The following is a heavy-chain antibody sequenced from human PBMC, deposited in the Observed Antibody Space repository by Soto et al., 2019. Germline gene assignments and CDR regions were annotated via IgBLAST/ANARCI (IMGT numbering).Heavy chain of an antibody. D-gene: IGHD1-26*01. CDR1: AYTFTTYG. Sequence: QVQLVQSGPEVKKPGASVKVSCKASAYTFTTYGISWVRQAPGQGLEWMGWISGYNGQTNYAQKFRGRVTITTDTSTSTAYMEVRSLRSDDTAMYYCARDGRKELGVEGLNAMDVWGQGTTVTVSS. CDR2: ISGYNGQT. J-gene: IGHJ6*02. CDR3: ARDGRKELGVEGLNAMDV. V-gene: IGHV1-18*01.